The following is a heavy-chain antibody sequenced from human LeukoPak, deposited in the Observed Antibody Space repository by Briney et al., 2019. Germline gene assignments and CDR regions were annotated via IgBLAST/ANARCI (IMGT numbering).Heavy chain of an antibody. CDR1: GGSISSYY. D-gene: IGHD2-21*02. Sequence: SETLSLTCTVSGGSISSYYWCWIWQPPGKGLEWIGYIYYSGSTNYNPSLKSRVTISVDTSKNQFSLKLSSVTAADRAVYYCARTPSGDRSFDYWGQGTLVTVSS. J-gene: IGHJ4*02. V-gene: IGHV4-59*08. CDR3: ARTPSGDRSFDY. CDR2: IYYSGST.